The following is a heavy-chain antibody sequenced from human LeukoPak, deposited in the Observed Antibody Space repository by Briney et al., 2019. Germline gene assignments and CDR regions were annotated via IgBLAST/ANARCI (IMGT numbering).Heavy chain of an antibody. CDR2: VTCSGGDT. J-gene: IGHJ5*01. V-gene: IGHV3-23*01. CDR1: VFTLSNFS. D-gene: IGHD2-15*01. CDR3: ARGTLEHCSGASCYPLDS. Sequence: PGGSLGLPQAVPVFTLSNFSMRCVRQTWGKGREDGSVVTCSGGDTYYTGSVNGRFTISRDNSKNTLYLQMNSLRAEDTAVYYCARGTLEHCSGASCYPLDSWGQGTLVTVSS.